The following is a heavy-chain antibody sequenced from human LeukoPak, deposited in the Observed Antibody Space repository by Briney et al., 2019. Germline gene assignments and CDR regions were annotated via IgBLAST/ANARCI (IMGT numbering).Heavy chain of an antibody. CDR3: AGVGNGYNLFDY. CDR2: IYYSGST. J-gene: IGHJ4*02. Sequence: SETLSLTCTVSGGSISSSSYYWGWIRQPPGKGLEWIGSIYYSGSTYYNPSLKSRVTISVDTSKNQFSLKLSSVTAADTAVYYCAGVGNGYNLFDYWGQGTLVTVSS. V-gene: IGHV4-39*07. CDR1: GGSISSSSYY. D-gene: IGHD5-24*01.